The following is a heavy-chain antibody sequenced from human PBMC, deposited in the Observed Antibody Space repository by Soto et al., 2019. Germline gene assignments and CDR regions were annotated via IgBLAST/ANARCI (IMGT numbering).Heavy chain of an antibody. CDR2: ISGSGGST. V-gene: IGHV3-23*01. CDR3: AKRVSVDRSMVRGVIPYFDY. J-gene: IGHJ4*02. D-gene: IGHD3-10*01. Sequence: GGSLRLSCAASGFTFSSYAMSWFRKAPGKGQEGVSAISGSGGSTYYADSVKGRFTISRDNSKNTLYLQMTSLRADDTAVYYCAKRVSVDRSMVRGVIPYFDYWGQGTLVTVSS. CDR1: GFTFSSYA.